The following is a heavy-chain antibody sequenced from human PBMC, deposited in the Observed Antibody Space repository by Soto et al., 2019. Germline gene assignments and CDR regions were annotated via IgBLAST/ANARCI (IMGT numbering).Heavy chain of an antibody. CDR3: ARLGYSSGWYWDWFDP. V-gene: IGHV4-59*08. J-gene: IGHJ5*02. Sequence: PSETLSLTCAVYGGSFSGYYWTWIRQPPGTGLEWIGYIYYSGSTNYNPSLKSRVTISVDTSKNQFSLKLSSVTAADTAVYYCARLGYSSGWYWDWFDPWGQGTLVTVSS. CDR2: IYYSGST. D-gene: IGHD6-19*01. CDR1: GGSFSGYY.